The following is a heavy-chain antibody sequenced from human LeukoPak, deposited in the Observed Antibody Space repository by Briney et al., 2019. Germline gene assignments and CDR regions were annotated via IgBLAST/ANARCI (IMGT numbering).Heavy chain of an antibody. CDR1: GGSISSSNW. V-gene: IGHV4-4*02. J-gene: IGHJ4*02. D-gene: IGHD2-2*01. CDR3: ARGPSCSSTSCYLFDY. Sequence: SGNLSLTCAVSGGSISSSNWWSWVRQPPGKGLEWIGEIYHSGSTNYNPSLKSRVTISVDKSKNQFSLKLSSVTAADTAVYYCARGPSCSSTSCYLFDYWGQGTLVTVSS. CDR2: IYHSGST.